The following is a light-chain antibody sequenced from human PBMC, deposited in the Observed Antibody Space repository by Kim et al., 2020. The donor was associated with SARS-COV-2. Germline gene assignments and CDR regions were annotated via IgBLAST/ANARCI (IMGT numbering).Light chain of an antibody. CDR3: NSRDSNDNVV. CDR2: GKN. CDR1: SLRSYY. Sequence: SSELTQDPAVHVALGQTVRITCQGDSLRSYYATWYQQKPGQAPLVVIYGKNNRPSGIPDRFSGSSSGNTASLTNTGTQAGDEADYYCNSRDSNDNVVFGGGTQLTVL. V-gene: IGLV3-19*01. J-gene: IGLJ2*01.